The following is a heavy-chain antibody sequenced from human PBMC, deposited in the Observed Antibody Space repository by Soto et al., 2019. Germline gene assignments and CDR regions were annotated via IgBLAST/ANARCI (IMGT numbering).Heavy chain of an antibody. D-gene: IGHD2-21*01. V-gene: IGHV1-8*01. CDR1: GYTSASYD. CDR3: ARSDGYNFNWLDS. CDR2: MNPNSGNT. J-gene: IGHJ5*01. Sequence: QVQLEQSGAEVKTPGASVKVSCKASGYTSASYDINWVRQAPGQGLEWMAWMNPNSGNTNYAQKFQGRLNLTRDTALSIAHMELSGLRNEEPAVYYCARSDGYNFNWLDSWGQGTLVIVSA.